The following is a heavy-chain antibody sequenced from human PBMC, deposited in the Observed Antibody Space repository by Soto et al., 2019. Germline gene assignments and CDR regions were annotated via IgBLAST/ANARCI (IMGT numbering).Heavy chain of an antibody. CDR1: GGSISSSSYY. CDR3: ARGGSFFDYGDFYYYYMDV. Sequence: SETLSLTCTVSGGSISSSSYYWGWIRQPPGKGLEWIGSIYYSGSTYYNPSLKSRVTISVDTSKNQFSLKLSSVTAADTAVYYCARGGSFFDYGDFYYYYMDVWGKGTTVTVSS. CDR2: IYYSGST. J-gene: IGHJ6*03. D-gene: IGHD4-17*01. V-gene: IGHV4-39*01.